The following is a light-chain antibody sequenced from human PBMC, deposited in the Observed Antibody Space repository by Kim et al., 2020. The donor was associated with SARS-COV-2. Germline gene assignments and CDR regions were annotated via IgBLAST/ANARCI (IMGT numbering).Light chain of an antibody. J-gene: IGKJ2*01. Sequence: EILLTQSPATLSVSPGERATLSCRASQSVNSNLAWYQQKPGQAPRLLIYDASTRATDIPARFSGSGSGTEFTLTIHSLKSEDFAVYYCQQYNKLPSGGYTFGQGTKLEI. CDR2: DAS. V-gene: IGKV3-15*01. CDR3: QQYNKLPSGGYT. CDR1: QSVNSN.